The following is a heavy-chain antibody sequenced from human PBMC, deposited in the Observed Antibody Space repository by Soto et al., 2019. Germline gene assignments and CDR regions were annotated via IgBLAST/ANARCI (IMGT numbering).Heavy chain of an antibody. D-gene: IGHD2-21*02. V-gene: IGHV1-46*01. Sequence: QVQLVQSGAEVKKPGASVRISCKASGYSLSRYDIQWVRQAPGKGFEWMGIINPYGGTAGSARKLQGRLTITRDTSTSTIFIELGSLTSEDTAVYFCARVDICGGSCYYFQYWGQGTLVTV. CDR2: INPYGGTA. CDR3: ARVDICGGSCYYFQY. CDR1: GYSLSRYD. J-gene: IGHJ1*01.